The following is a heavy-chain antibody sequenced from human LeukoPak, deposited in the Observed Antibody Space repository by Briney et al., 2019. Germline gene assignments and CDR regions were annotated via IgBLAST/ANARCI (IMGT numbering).Heavy chain of an antibody. CDR1: GFSFSSYA. CDR2: IRGSGGR. Sequence: GGSLRLSCEASGFSFSSYATSWVRQAPGKGLEWVSGIRGSGGRYYADSVKGRFTISRDNYKNTLYLQMSSLRAEDPALYYCAKDLYAWTSGYSYTPFDYWGQGTLVTVSS. V-gene: IGHV3-23*01. CDR3: AKDLYAWTSGYSYTPFDY. D-gene: IGHD5-18*01. J-gene: IGHJ4*02.